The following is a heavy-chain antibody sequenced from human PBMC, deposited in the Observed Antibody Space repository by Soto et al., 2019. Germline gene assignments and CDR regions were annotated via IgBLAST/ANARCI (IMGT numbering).Heavy chain of an antibody. D-gene: IGHD2-15*01. J-gene: IGHJ6*02. CDR2: IYYSGST. V-gene: IGHV4-31*03. CDR1: GGSISSGGYY. CDR3: AREGEVVVAARLYGMDV. Sequence: QVQLQESGPGLVKPSQTLSLTCTVSGGSISSGGYYWSWIRQHPGKGLEWIGYIYYSGSTYYNPSLKSRVTISVDTSKNQFSRKLSSVTAADTAVYYCAREGEVVVAARLYGMDVWGQGTTVTVSS.